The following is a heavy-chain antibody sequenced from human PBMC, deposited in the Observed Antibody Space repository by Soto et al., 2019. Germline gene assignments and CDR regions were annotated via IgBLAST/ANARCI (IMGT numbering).Heavy chain of an antibody. Sequence: PGGSLRLSCAASGFTFSSYAMHWVRQAPGKGLEWVAVISYDGSNKYYADSVEGRFTISRDNSKNTLYLQMNSLRAEDTAVYYCARDSRRKMTTVTTGYYYYGMDVWGQGTTVTVSS. CDR2: ISYDGSNK. CDR1: GFTFSSYA. J-gene: IGHJ6*02. V-gene: IGHV3-30-3*01. D-gene: IGHD4-4*01. CDR3: ARDSRRKMTTVTTGYYYYGMDV.